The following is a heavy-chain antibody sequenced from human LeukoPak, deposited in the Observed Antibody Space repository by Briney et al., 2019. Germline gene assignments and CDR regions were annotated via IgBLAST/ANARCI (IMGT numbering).Heavy chain of an antibody. V-gene: IGHV3-15*01. Sequence: GGSLRLSCAASGFPFSPNYMSWVRQAPGKGLECVGRIKSKSDGGTIDYPAPVKGRFTILRDDSTMTLYLQMNSLQMEDTAVYYCTTDRGITARPVFDSWGQGTLVTVSS. CDR1: GFPFSPNY. CDR2: IKSKSDGGTI. CDR3: TTDRGITARPVFDS. J-gene: IGHJ4*02. D-gene: IGHD6-6*01.